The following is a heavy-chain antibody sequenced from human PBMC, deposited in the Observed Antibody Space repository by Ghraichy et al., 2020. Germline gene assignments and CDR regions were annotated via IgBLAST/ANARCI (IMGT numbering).Heavy chain of an antibody. J-gene: IGHJ4*02. Sequence: GGSLRLSCAASGFTFSSYGMHWVRQAPGKGMEWVAVIWYDGSNKYYADSVKGRFTISRDNSKNTLYLQMNSLRAEDTAVYYCAYLPYGSGSNYWLGLDYWGQGTLVTVSS. CDR1: GFTFSSYG. CDR2: IWYDGSNK. V-gene: IGHV3-33*01. CDR3: AYLPYGSGSNYWLGLDY. D-gene: IGHD3-10*01.